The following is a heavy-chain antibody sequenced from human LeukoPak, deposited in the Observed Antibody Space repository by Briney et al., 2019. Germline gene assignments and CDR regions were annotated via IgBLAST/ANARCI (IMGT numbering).Heavy chain of an antibody. J-gene: IGHJ4*02. Sequence: GESLRISCKGFGYSFTSYWIGWVRQMPGEGLEWMGIIYPGDSYTRYSPSFQGQVTISAGNSISAAYLQWSSLKASDTAMYYCARHIPIGGDSSGRRLDYWGQGTLVTVSS. CDR3: ARHIPIGGDSSGRRLDY. CDR1: GYSFTSYW. V-gene: IGHV5-51*01. CDR2: IYPGDSYT. D-gene: IGHD3-22*01.